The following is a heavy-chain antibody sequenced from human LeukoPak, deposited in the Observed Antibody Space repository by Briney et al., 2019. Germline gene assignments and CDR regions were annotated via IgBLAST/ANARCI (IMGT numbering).Heavy chain of an antibody. CDR3: VGGGTYPDAFDV. CDR1: GVSISIGSYH. D-gene: IGHD1-26*01. Sequence: PSETLSLTCTVSGVSISIGSYHWGWIRQPAGKGLEWIGRIYTSGSTKYNSSPESRVTILVEPAKNQFSLKLSSVTAADTAVYYCVGGGTYPDAFDVWGRGTMVTVSS. J-gene: IGHJ3*01. CDR2: IYTSGST. V-gene: IGHV4-61*02.